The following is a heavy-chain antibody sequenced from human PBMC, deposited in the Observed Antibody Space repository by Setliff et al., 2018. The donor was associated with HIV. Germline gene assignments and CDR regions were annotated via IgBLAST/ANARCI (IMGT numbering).Heavy chain of an antibody. CDR2: IYYSGTT. CDR1: GDSVSSASFY. D-gene: IGHD6-6*01. Sequence: LSLTCTVSGDSVSSASFYWSLIRQPPGKGLEGIGDIYYSGTTKYNPTLKSRVTISVDTSKNQFSLKLSSVPAADTAVYYCASEAWTSYRSSSGYYYYYMDVWGKGTTVTVSS. CDR3: ASEAWTSYRSSSGYYYYYMDV. J-gene: IGHJ6*03. V-gene: IGHV4-61*01.